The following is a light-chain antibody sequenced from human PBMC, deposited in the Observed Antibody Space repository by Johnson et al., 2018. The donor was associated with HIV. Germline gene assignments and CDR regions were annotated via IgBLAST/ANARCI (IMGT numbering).Light chain of an antibody. Sequence: QSVLTQSPSASGTPGQRVTISCSGSSSNIGSNTVNWYQQLPGTAPKLLIYENNKRPSGIPDRFSGSKSGTSATLGITGLQTGDEADYYCGTWDSSLSAYVFGTGTKVTVL. CDR2: ENN. J-gene: IGLJ1*01. CDR1: SSNIGSNT. CDR3: GTWDSSLSAYV. V-gene: IGLV1-51*02.